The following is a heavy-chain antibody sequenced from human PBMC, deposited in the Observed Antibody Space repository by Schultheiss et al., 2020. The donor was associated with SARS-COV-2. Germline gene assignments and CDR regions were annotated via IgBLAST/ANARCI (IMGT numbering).Heavy chain of an antibody. CDR2: ISSSSSTI. V-gene: IGHV3-48*04. D-gene: IGHD2-15*01. CDR1: GFTFSSYS. CDR3: VRDGGCSGGSCYLFDY. Sequence: GGSLRLSCAASGFTFSSYSMNWVRQAPGKGLEWVSYISSSSSTIYYAGSVKGRFTISRDNAKKSLYLQMNNLRAEDTAVYYCVRDGGCSGGSCYLFDYWGQGTQVTVSS. J-gene: IGHJ4*02.